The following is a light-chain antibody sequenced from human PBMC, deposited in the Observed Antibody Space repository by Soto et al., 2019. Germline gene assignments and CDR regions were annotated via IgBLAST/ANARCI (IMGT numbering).Light chain of an antibody. V-gene: IGKV1-5*03. CDR3: PYYNSYSWT. Sequence: DIQLTQSPSTLSASVGDRVTITCRASQSISSWLAWYQQKPGKAPKFLIYKTSNLESGVPSRFSGSGSGTDFSLTITTLKPYDFPTYYDPYYNSYSWTFGQGPEVEIK. CDR2: KTS. J-gene: IGKJ1*01. CDR1: QSISSW.